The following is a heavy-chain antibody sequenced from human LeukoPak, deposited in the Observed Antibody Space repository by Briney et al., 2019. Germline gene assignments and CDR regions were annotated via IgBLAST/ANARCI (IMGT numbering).Heavy chain of an antibody. D-gene: IGHD3-10*01. CDR3: ARNYYGSGSYFPRLLYYYYYGMDV. CDR1: GGSISSSSYY. J-gene: IGHJ6*02. V-gene: IGHV4-39*01. CDR2: IYYSGST. Sequence: PSETLSLTCTVSGGSISSSSYYWGWIRQPPGKGLKWIGSIYYSGSTYYNPSLKSRVTISVDTSKNQFSLKLSSVTAADTAVYYCARNYYGSGSYFPRLLYYYYYGMDVWGQGTTVTVSS.